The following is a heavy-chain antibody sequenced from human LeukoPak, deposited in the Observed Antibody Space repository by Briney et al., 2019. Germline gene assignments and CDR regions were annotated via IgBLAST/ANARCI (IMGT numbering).Heavy chain of an antibody. Sequence: SETLSLTCTVSGGSISYYWSWIRQPPGKGLEWIGYIYYSGSTNYNPSLKSRVTISVDTSKNQFSLKLSSVTAADTAVYYCARATSDSSGYYYFDYWGQGTLVTVYS. V-gene: IGHV4-59*01. CDR2: IYYSGST. J-gene: IGHJ4*02. CDR1: GGSISYY. D-gene: IGHD3-22*01. CDR3: ARATSDSSGYYYFDY.